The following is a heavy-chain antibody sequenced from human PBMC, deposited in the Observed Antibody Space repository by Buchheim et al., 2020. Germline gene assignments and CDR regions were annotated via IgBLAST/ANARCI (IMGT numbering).Heavy chain of an antibody. CDR3: ARDKLVPGYDSSGYYGY. CDR1: GFTFSSYW. J-gene: IGHJ4*02. CDR2: INSDGSST. Sequence: EVQLVESGGGLVQPGGSLRLSCAASGFTFSSYWMHWVRQAPGKGLVWVSRINSDGSSTSYADSVKGRFTISRDNAKNTVYLQMNSLRAEDTAVYYCARDKLVPGYDSSGYYGYWGQGTL. V-gene: IGHV3-74*01. D-gene: IGHD3-22*01.